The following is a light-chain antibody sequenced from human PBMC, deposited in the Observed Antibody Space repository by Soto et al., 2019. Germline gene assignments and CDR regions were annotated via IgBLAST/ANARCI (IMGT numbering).Light chain of an antibody. V-gene: IGKV1-39*01. CDR1: QSIDTF. CDR2: AAS. Sequence: DIQMTQSPSSLSASVGDSVTITCRASQSIDTFLNWYQQKPEKAHKLLIYAASTLQSGVPSRFSGSGSGTEFTLIISGLQPEDFATYCCQQSYSTPWTFGLGTKVEVK. J-gene: IGKJ1*01. CDR3: QQSYSTPWT.